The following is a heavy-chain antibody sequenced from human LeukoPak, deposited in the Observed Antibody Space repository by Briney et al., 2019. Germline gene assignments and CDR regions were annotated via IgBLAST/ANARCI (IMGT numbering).Heavy chain of an antibody. J-gene: IGHJ4*02. CDR2: INHSGST. D-gene: IGHD6-19*01. CDR1: GGSFSGYY. CDR3: ARVEVDGSLD. Sequence: SETLSLTCAVYGGSFSGYYWSWIRQPPGKGLEWIGEINHSGSTNYNPSLKSRVTISVDTSKNQFSLKLSSVAAADTAVYYCARVEVDGSLDWGQGTLVTVSS. V-gene: IGHV4-34*01.